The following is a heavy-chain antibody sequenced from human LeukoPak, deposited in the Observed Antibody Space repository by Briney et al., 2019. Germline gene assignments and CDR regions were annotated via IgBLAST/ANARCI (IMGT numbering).Heavy chain of an antibody. D-gene: IGHD2-2*01. CDR1: GFTFSSCS. CDR2: ISSSSSTI. V-gene: IGHV3-48*01. CDR3: ARDTCSSTSCYVDYYYGMDV. J-gene: IGHJ6*02. Sequence: GGSLRLSCAASGFTFSSCSMNWVRQAPGKGLEWVSYISSSSSTIYYADSVKGRFTISRDNAKNSLYLQMNSLRAEDTAVYYCARDTCSSTSCYVDYYYGMDVWGQGTTVTVSS.